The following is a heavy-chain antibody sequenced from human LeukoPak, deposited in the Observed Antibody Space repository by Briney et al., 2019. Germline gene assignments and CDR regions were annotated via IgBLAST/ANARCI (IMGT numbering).Heavy chain of an antibody. J-gene: IGHJ4*02. D-gene: IGHD3-22*01. CDR3: AKRGVVIRVILVGFHKEAYFFDS. Sequence: GGSLRLSCAVSGITLSNYAMSWVRQAPGKGLEWVAGISGSGGGTHYADSVKGRFTISRDNPKNTLYLQMNNLRAGDTAVYFCAKRGVVIRVILVGFHKEAYFFDSWGQGALVTVSS. V-gene: IGHV3-23*01. CDR1: GITLSNYA. CDR2: ISGSGGGT.